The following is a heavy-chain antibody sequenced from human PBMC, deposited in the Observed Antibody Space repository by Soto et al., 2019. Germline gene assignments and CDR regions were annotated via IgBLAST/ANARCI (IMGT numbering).Heavy chain of an antibody. CDR3: ARFNCDGECRKAFFDY. V-gene: IGHV3-7*01. J-gene: IGHJ4*02. D-gene: IGHD2-21*01. Sequence: EVQLVESGGGLVQPGGSLRLSCAASGFTFSTYWMSWVLQAPGKGLELVANIKQDGSEKYYVDSVKGRFTISRDNAKNSPYNHFKSMRAEDTAEYYCARFNCDGECRKAFFDYWGQGTLVTVSS. CDR1: GFTFSTYW. CDR2: IKQDGSEK.